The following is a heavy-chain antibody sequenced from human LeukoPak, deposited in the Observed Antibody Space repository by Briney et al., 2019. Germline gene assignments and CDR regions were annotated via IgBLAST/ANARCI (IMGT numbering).Heavy chain of an antibody. Sequence: QTGGSLRLSCEASGVTFSSYVMSWVRQAPGKEPEWVSGISGSGGGTYYADSVKGRFAISRDNSKNTLYLQMNSLRAEDTAVYYCVQEGPRGLAFDIWGQGTKVTVSS. J-gene: IGHJ3*02. V-gene: IGHV3-23*01. CDR1: GVTFSSYV. CDR2: ISGSGGGT. CDR3: VQEGPRGLAFDI.